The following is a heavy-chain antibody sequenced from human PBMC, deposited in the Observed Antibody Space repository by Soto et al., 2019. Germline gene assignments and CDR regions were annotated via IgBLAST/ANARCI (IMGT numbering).Heavy chain of an antibody. CDR3: AREAWLSWFDP. Sequence: QVQLQQWGAGLLKPSETLSLTCAVYGGSFSGYYWSWIRQPPGKGLEWIGEINHSGSTNYNPSLKSRVPISVDTSKNQFSLKLSSVTAADPAVYYCAREAWLSWFDPWGQGTLVTVSS. D-gene: IGHD3-10*01. CDR2: INHSGST. CDR1: GGSFSGYY. J-gene: IGHJ5*02. V-gene: IGHV4-34*01.